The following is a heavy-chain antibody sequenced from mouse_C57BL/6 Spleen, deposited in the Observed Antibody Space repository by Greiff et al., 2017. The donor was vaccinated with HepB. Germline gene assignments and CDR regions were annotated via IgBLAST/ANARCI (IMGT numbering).Heavy chain of an antibody. CDR2: ISGGGGNT. Sequence: EVQRVESGGGLVKPGGSLKLSCAASGFTFSSYTMSWVRQTPEKRLEWVATISGGGGNTYYPDSVKGRFTISRDNAKNTLYLQMSSLRSEDTALYYCARRYYGNYDWYFDVWGTGTTVTVSS. V-gene: IGHV5-9*01. CDR1: GFTFSSYT. CDR3: ARRYYGNYDWYFDV. J-gene: IGHJ1*03. D-gene: IGHD2-1*01.